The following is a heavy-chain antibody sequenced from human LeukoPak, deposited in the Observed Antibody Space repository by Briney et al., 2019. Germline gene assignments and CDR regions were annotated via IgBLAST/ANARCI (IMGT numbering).Heavy chain of an antibody. V-gene: IGHV1-2*02. CDR1: GYTFTGYY. CDR2: INPNSGGT. CDR3: ARDESCWGMVRGVFCGMDV. J-gene: IGHJ6*02. D-gene: IGHD3-10*01. Sequence: ASVKVSCKASGYTFTGYYMHWVRQAPGQGLEWMGWINPNSGGTNYAQKFQGRVTMTRDTSISTAYMELSRLRSDDTAVYYCARDESCWGMVRGVFCGMDVWGQGTTVTVSS.